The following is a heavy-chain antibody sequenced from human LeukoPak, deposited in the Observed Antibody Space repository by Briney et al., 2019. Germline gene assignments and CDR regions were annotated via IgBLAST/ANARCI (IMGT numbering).Heavy chain of an antibody. J-gene: IGHJ4*02. D-gene: IGHD5-12*01. CDR1: GYSISSGYY. CDR3: ARGRYTGYVGAFDY. CDR2: FYHSGST. V-gene: IGHV4-38-2*02. Sequence: SETLSLTCTVSGYSISSGYYWGWIRQPPGKGLEWIESFYHSGSTYYNPSLKSRVTISVDTSKNQFSLELSSVTAADTAVYYCARGRYTGYVGAFDYWGQGTLVTVSS.